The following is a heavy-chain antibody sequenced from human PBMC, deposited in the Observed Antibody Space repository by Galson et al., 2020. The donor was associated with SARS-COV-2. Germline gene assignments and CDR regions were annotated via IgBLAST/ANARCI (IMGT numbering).Heavy chain of an antibody. Sequence: ASVQVSCKASGYTFTSYGSSWVRQAPGQGLEWMGWISAYNGDTDFAQRFQGRVTLTTDTSTSTAYMEMGSLTSDDTAVEYCARVPTILGIPGASQRFCDYWGQGILVTVSS. D-gene: IGHD1-26*01. V-gene: IGHV1-18*01. CDR2: ISAYNGDT. J-gene: IGHJ4*02. CDR1: GYTFTSYG. CDR3: ARVPTILGIPGASQRFCDY.